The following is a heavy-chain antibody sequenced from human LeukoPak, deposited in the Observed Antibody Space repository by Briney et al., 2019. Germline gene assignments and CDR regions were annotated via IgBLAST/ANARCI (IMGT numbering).Heavy chain of an antibody. J-gene: IGHJ6*03. CDR3: ARTWGAWYNWNDPTWYMDV. CDR1: GYTFTSYG. D-gene: IGHD1-1*01. CDR2: ISAYNGNT. Sequence: GASVKVSCKASGYTFTSYGISWVRQAPGQGLEWMGWISAYNGNTNYAQKLQGRVTMTTDTSTSTAYMELRSLRSDDTAVYYCARTWGAWYNWNDPTWYMDVWGKGTTVTVSS. V-gene: IGHV1-18*01.